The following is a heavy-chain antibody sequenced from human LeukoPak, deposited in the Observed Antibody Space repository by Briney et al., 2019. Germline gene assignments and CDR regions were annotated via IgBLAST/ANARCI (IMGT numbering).Heavy chain of an antibody. CDR2: ISGSGGST. D-gene: IGHD3-3*01. CDR3: TTRLYYDFWSGYSGPPDY. Sequence: GGSLRLSCAASGFTFSSYAMSWVRQAPGEGLEWVSAISGSGGSTYYADSVKGRFTISRDNSKNTLYLQMNSLKTEDTGLYYCTTRLYYDFWSGYSGPPDYWGQGTLVSVSS. J-gene: IGHJ4*02. CDR1: GFTFSSYA. V-gene: IGHV3-23*01.